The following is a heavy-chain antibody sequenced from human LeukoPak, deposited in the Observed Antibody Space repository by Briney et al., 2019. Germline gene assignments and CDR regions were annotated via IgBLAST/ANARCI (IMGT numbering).Heavy chain of an antibody. CDR1: GFTFSNFW. D-gene: IGHD3-10*01. V-gene: IGHV3-74*01. Sequence: GGSLGLPCAASGFTFSNFWMHWVRQAPGKGLVWVSHINSDESTTNYADSVRGRFTISRDNAKNTLYLQMNSLTAEDTAVYCCVRGMRDYYGLDYWGQGTLVTVSS. CDR3: VRGMRDYYGLDY. CDR2: INSDESTT. J-gene: IGHJ4*02.